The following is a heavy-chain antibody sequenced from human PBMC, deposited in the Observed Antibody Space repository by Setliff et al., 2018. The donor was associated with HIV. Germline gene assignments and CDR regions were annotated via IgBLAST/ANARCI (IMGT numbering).Heavy chain of an antibody. V-gene: IGHV1-69*13. CDR2: IIPIYGTP. Sequence: GASVKVSCKASGGTFSSYAITWVRQAPGQGPEWMGGIIPIYGTPNYAQRFQGRVTITADESTSTAYMDLSSLTSDDTAVYYCAREESSIAARHYYYMDVWGKGTTVTVSS. CDR1: GGTFSSYA. D-gene: IGHD6-6*01. J-gene: IGHJ6*03. CDR3: AREESSIAARHYYYMDV.